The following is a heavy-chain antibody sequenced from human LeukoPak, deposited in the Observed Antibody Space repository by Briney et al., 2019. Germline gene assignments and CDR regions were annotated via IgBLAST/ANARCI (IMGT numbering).Heavy chain of an antibody. J-gene: IGHJ4*02. CDR1: GFTFSSSW. V-gene: IGHV3-7*01. D-gene: IGHD4-17*01. Sequence: GGSLRLSCAASGFTFSSSWMSWVRQAPGKGLEWVANIKQDGSEKYYVDSVKGRFTISRDNAKNSLYLQMNSLRAEDTAVYYCATWDYGFDYWGQGTLVTVSS. CDR2: IKQDGSEK. CDR3: ATWDYGFDY.